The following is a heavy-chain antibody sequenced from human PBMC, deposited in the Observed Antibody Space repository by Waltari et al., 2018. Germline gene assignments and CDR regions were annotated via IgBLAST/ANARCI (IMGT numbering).Heavy chain of an antibody. CDR2: FYYSGST. CDR3: ARGLEWLPLDY. Sequence: QLQLQESGPGLVKPSETLSLTCTVSGGSISSSSYYWGWIRQPPGKGLEWIGSFYYSGSTYYNPSLKSRVTISVDTSKNQFSLKLSSVTAADTAVYYCARGLEWLPLDYWGQGTLVTVSS. CDR1: GGSISSSSYY. D-gene: IGHD3-3*01. V-gene: IGHV4-39*07. J-gene: IGHJ4*02.